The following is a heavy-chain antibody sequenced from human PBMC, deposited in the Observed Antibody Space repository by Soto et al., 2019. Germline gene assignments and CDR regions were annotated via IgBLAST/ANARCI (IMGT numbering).Heavy chain of an antibody. V-gene: IGHV1-8*01. CDR2: KKTNSGNT. J-gene: IGHJ6*03. CDR3: ARAQQGAYYDFWSGYLSPHYYYYYMDV. Sequence: ASVKVSCKASGYTFTSYDINWVRQATGQRLEWKGRKKTNSGNTGYAQKFQGRVTMTRNTSISTAYMELSSLRSEDTAVYYCARAQQGAYYDFWSGYLSPHYYYYYMDVWGKGTTVTVSS. D-gene: IGHD3-3*01. CDR1: GYTFTSYD.